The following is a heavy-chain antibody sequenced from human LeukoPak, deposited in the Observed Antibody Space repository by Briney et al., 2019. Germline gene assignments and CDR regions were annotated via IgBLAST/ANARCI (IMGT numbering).Heavy chain of an antibody. J-gene: IGHJ6*03. V-gene: IGHV3-48*03. CDR1: GFTFSSFE. D-gene: IGHD6-25*01. CDR3: ARDGTPTHSGGGVYMDV. Sequence: GGSLRLSCAASGFTFSSFEMNWVRQAPGKGLEWLSYITSSGTITHYADSVEGRFTISRDNAKNSLYLQMNSLRAEDTAVYYCARDGTPTHSGGGVYMDVWGKGPTVTISS. CDR2: ITSSGTIT.